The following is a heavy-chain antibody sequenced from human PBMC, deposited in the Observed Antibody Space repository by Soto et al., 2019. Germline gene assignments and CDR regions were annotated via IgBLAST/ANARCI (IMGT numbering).Heavy chain of an antibody. CDR1: GGTFSSYA. Sequence: SVKVSCKASGGTFSSYAISWVRQAPGQGLEWMGGIIPIFGTANYAQKFQGRVTITADESTSTAYMELSSLRSEDTAVYYCARDYYDFGSGPASGWFDPWGQGTLVTVSS. CDR2: IIPIFGTA. D-gene: IGHD3-3*01. V-gene: IGHV1-69*13. CDR3: ARDYYDFGSGPASGWFDP. J-gene: IGHJ5*02.